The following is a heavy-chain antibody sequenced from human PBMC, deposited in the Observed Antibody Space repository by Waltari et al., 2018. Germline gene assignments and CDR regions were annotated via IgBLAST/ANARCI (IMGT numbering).Heavy chain of an antibody. Sequence: EVQLVESGGGLVQPGGSLRLSCAASGFTFSSYWMSWVRQAPGKGLEWVANIKQDGSEKYYVDSVKGRFTISRDNAKNSLYLQMNSLRAEDTALYYCAKDSLPYSSGWYDGDAFDIWGQGTMVTVSS. D-gene: IGHD6-19*01. CDR3: AKDSLPYSSGWYDGDAFDI. V-gene: IGHV3-7*03. CDR2: IKQDGSEK. J-gene: IGHJ3*02. CDR1: GFTFSSYW.